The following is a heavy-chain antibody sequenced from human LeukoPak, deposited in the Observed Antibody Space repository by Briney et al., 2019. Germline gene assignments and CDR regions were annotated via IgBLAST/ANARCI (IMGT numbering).Heavy chain of an antibody. Sequence: SETLSLTCTVSGGSISSYYWSWIRQPPGKRLEWIGYIYCSGSTNYNPSLKSRVTISVDTSKNQFSLKLSSVTAADTAVYYCARHETYSFDPWGQGTLVTVSS. V-gene: IGHV4-59*08. CDR3: ARHETYSFDP. CDR1: GGSISSYY. D-gene: IGHD4-11*01. CDR2: IYCSGST. J-gene: IGHJ5*02.